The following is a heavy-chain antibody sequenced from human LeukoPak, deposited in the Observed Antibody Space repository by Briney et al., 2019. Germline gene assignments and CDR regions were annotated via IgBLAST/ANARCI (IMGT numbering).Heavy chain of an antibody. D-gene: IGHD6-19*01. CDR3: ARHVGSSGWYSEN. J-gene: IGHJ4*02. V-gene: IGHV5-51*01. CDR1: GYSFTNYW. CDR2: INPGDSDT. Sequence: GESLKISCKGSGYSFTNYWIAWVRQMPGKGLGWMGIINPGDSDTRYSPSFQGQVTFSADKSLTTAYLQWSSLKASDTAMYYCARHVGSSGWYSENWGQGTLVTVSS.